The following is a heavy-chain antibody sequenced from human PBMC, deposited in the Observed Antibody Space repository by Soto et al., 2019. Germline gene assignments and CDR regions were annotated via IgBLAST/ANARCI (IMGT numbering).Heavy chain of an antibody. D-gene: IGHD2-15*01. Sequence: EEQLVESGGGLVQPGGSLRLSCAASGCTFMTNDMHWVRQAPGKGLEWVAGIGTAADTYYPDSVKGRFTISSDNAKSSLDLQLKSLRAGDTAVYYCARGWPRRGYLDYWGQGTLVTVSS. CDR2: IGTAADT. V-gene: IGHV3-13*04. J-gene: IGHJ4*02. CDR3: ARGWPRRGYLDY. CDR1: GCTFMTND.